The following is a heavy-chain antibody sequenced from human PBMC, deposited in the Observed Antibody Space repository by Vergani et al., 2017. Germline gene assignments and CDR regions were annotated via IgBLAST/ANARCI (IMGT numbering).Heavy chain of an antibody. CDR3: AREGSRTTSGALDY. CDR2: INHSGST. V-gene: IGHV4-34*01. Sequence: QVQLQQWGAGLLKPSETLSLTCAVYGGSFSGYYWSWIRQPPGKGLEWIGEINHSGSTYYNPSLKSRVTISVDTSKNQFSLKLSSVTAADTAVYYCAREGSRTTSGALDYWGQGTLVTVSS. CDR1: GGSFSGYY. D-gene: IGHD1-1*01. J-gene: IGHJ4*02.